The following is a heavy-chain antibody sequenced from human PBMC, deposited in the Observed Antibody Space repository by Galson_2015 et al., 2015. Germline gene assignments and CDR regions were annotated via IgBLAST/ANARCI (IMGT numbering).Heavy chain of an antibody. J-gene: IGHJ4*02. CDR1: GFTFSSYG. Sequence: SLRLSCAASGFTFSSYGMHWVRQAPGKGLEWVAVIWYDGSNKYYADSVKGRFTISRDNSKNTLYLQMNSLRAEDTAVYYCARDQRGGVAGYFDYWGQGTLVTVSS. V-gene: IGHV3-33*01. CDR3: ARDQRGGVAGYFDY. D-gene: IGHD6-19*01. CDR2: IWYDGSNK.